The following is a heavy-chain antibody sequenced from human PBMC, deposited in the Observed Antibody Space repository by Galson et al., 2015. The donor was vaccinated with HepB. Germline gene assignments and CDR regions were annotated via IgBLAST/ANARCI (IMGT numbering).Heavy chain of an antibody. V-gene: IGHV1-18*04. CDR1: GYTFTSYG. J-gene: IGHJ4*02. CDR2: ISAYSGNT. D-gene: IGHD5-18*01. CDR3: ARWIQPYYFDY. Sequence: SVKVSCKASGYTFTSYGISWVRQAPGQGLEWMGWISAYSGNTNYAQNLQGRVTMTTDTSTSTAYMALRSLRSDDTAVYYCARWIQPYYFDYWGQGTLVTVSS.